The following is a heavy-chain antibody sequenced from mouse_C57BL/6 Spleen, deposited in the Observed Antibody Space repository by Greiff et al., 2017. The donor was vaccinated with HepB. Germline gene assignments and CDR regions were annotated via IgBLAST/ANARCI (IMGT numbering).Heavy chain of an antibody. CDR3: ARGAAQATFAY. D-gene: IGHD3-2*02. CDR1: GYTFTDYY. J-gene: IGHJ3*01. CDR2: INPNNGGT. V-gene: IGHV1-26*01. Sequence: EVQLQQSGPELVKPGASVKISCKASGYTFTDYYMNWVKQSHGKSLEWIGDINPNNGGTSYKQKFKGKATLTVDKSSSTAYMELRSLTSEDSAVYYCARGAAQATFAYWGQGTLVTVSA.